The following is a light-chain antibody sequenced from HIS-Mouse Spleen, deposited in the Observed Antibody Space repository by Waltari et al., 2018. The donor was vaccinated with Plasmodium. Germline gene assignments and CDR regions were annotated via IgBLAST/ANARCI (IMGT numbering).Light chain of an antibody. CDR3: QQYNNPRAT. V-gene: IGKV3-15*01. CDR2: GAS. J-gene: IGKJ2*01. CDR1: QRVSSN. Sequence: EIVMTQSPATLSVSPGERATLSCRASQRVSSNLAWYQQKPGQATRVLIYGASTSATGSPARVSGSWSGTEFTLTNSSLQSEDFAVYYCQQYNNPRATFGQGTKLEIK.